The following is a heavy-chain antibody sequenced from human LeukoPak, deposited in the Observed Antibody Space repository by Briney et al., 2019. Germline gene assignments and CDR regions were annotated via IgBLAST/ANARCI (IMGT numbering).Heavy chain of an antibody. CDR3: ARAIAVAGTSELPFDY. Sequence: ASVKVSCKTSGYTFTAYYMHWVRQAPGQGLEWMGWINPNSGGTNYAQKFQGRVTMTRDTSISTAYMELSRLRSDDTAVYYCARAIAVAGTSELPFDYWGQGTLVTVSS. J-gene: IGHJ4*02. CDR2: INPNSGGT. V-gene: IGHV1-2*02. D-gene: IGHD6-19*01. CDR1: GYTFTAYY.